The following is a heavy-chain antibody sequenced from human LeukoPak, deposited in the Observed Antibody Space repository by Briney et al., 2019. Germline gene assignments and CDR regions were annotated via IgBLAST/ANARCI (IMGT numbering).Heavy chain of an antibody. J-gene: IGHJ4*02. V-gene: IGHV3-30*02. D-gene: IGHD6-13*01. CDR2: IRYDGSNK. CDR3: AKDGTAAAGTVVDY. CDR1: GFTFSSYG. Sequence: GGSLRLSCAASGFTFSSYGMHWVRQAPGKGLEWVAFIRYDGSNKYYADSVKGRFTISRDNSKNTLYLQMNSLRAEDTAVYYCAKDGTAAAGTVVDYWGQGTLVTVSS.